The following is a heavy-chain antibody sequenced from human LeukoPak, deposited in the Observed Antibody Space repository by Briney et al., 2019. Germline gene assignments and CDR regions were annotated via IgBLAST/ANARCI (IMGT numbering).Heavy chain of an antibody. CDR1: GASISSYY. J-gene: IGHJ5*02. V-gene: IGHV4-59*07. Sequence: PSDTVPLTCTVSGASISSYYWSWIRQPPGKGLEWIGYIYYSGSTNYNPSLKSRVTISVDTSKNQLSLRLSSVTAADTAVYYCARHRYYYDSSGYYYQPWGQGTLVTVSS. CDR2: IYYSGST. CDR3: ARHRYYYDSSGYYYQP. D-gene: IGHD3-22*01.